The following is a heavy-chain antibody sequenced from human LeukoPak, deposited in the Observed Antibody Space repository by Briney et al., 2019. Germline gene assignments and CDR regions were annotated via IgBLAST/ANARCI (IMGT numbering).Heavy chain of an antibody. D-gene: IGHD2-2*01. Sequence: SETLSLTCTVSGGSIGTSGYYWGWVRQPPGKGLEWTGSIYYTGATYYNPSLNSRVTISLDTSKNQFSLKLSSMTAADTAVYYCARRPRPLPDPADAFDIWGQGTMVTVSS. CDR2: IYYTGAT. V-gene: IGHV4-39*07. J-gene: IGHJ3*02. CDR3: ARRPRPLPDPADAFDI. CDR1: GGSIGTSGYY.